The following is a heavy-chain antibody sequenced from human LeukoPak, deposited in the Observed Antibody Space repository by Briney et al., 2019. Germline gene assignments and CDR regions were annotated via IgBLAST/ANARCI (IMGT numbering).Heavy chain of an antibody. J-gene: IGHJ6*03. CDR3: PRQYCTNGVCSPYYYYYMDV. CDR2: IYYSGST. CDR1: GGSISSYY. V-gene: IGHV4-59*01. Sequence: PSETLSLTCTVSGGSISSYYWSWIRQPPGKGLEWIGYIYYSGSTNYNPSLKSRVTISVDTSKNQFSLQLSSVTAADTAVYYCPRQYCTNGVCSPYYYYYMDVWGKGPTVTVSS. D-gene: IGHD2-8*01.